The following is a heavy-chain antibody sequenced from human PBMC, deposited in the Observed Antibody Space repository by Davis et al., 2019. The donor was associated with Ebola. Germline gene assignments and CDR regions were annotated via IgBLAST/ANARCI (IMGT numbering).Heavy chain of an antibody. J-gene: IGHJ3*02. Sequence: GESLKISCAASGFTFSFYGMHWVRQAPGKGLEWVAVIWFDGTNKYYADSVKGRFTISRDNFKATLYLQMTSLGPGDTALYYCTRPIPARGTPENGFDIWGQGTMVTVSS. CDR1: GFTFSFYG. CDR2: IWFDGTNK. D-gene: IGHD6-13*01. V-gene: IGHV3-33*01. CDR3: TRPIPARGTPENGFDI.